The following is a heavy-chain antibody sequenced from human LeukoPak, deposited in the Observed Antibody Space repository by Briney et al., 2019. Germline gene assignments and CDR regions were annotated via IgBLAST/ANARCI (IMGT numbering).Heavy chain of an antibody. CDR2: IGNDGRPI. CDR1: GFTFSSYN. Sequence: GGSLRLSCAASGFTFSSYNMNWVRQTPGKRLEWLSYIGNDGRPIFYADSVQGRFTISRDNAKNLLYLQTDNLTVEDTAVYFCARGFGYSSRQFEPWGQGTQVTVSS. CDR3: ARGFGYSSRQFEP. V-gene: IGHV3-48*04. D-gene: IGHD5-12*01. J-gene: IGHJ5*02.